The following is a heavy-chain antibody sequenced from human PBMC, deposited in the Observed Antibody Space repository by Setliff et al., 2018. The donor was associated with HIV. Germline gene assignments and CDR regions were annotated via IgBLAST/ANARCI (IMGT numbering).Heavy chain of an antibody. D-gene: IGHD3-22*01. CDR3: ARLGDNSDWRSNYFFYYMDV. J-gene: IGHJ6*03. Sequence: SETLSLTCTVSGDSLAGSHYSWGWVRQPPGQGLEWLGNLFHTGSSYFNPSLKSRLTMPVDTSKNQFSLSLISMTAADSAVYYCARLGDNSDWRSNYFFYYMDVWGKGTTVTSP. V-gene: IGHV4-39*01. CDR2: LFHTGSS. CDR1: GDSLAGSHYS.